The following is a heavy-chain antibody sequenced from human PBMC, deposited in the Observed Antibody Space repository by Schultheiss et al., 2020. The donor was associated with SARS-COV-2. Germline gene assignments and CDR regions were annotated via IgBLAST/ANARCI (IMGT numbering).Heavy chain of an antibody. J-gene: IGHJ4*02. V-gene: IGHV3-30*03. Sequence: GGSLRLSCAASGFTFSSYGMHWVRQAPGKGLEWVAVISYDGSNKYYADSVKGRFTISRDNSKNTLCLQMNSLRAEDTAVYYCARRQPGGSVGLDYWGQGTLVTVSS. CDR2: ISYDGSNK. CDR3: ARRQPGGSVGLDY. CDR1: GFTFSSYG. D-gene: IGHD2-15*01.